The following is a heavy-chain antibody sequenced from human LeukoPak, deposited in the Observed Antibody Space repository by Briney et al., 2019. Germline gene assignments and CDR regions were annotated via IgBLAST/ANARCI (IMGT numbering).Heavy chain of an antibody. D-gene: IGHD2-2*01. CDR1: GGSINRHY. Sequence: PSETLSLTCTVSGGSINRHYWSWIRQTTGKGLEWIGYISYRGSTNYNPSLKSRVTISVDTSNNQFSLRLSSVTAADTAVYYCATNAGPAALDAIDIWGQGTIVTVSS. J-gene: IGHJ3*02. CDR2: ISYRGST. V-gene: IGHV4-59*08. CDR3: ATNAGPAALDAIDI.